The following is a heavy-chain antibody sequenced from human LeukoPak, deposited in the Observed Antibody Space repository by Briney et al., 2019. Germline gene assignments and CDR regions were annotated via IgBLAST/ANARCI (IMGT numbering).Heavy chain of an antibody. CDR2: ISSSGSTI. D-gene: IGHD5-12*01. J-gene: IGHJ4*02. CDR1: GFTFSSYE. V-gene: IGHV3-48*03. CDR3: AKVQYSDYDMNFDS. Sequence: GGSLRLSCAASGFTFSSYEMNWVRQAPGKGLEWVSYISSSGSTIYYADSVKGRFTISRDNAKNSLYLQINSLRADDTAVYYCAKVQYSDYDMNFDSWGQGTLVTVSS.